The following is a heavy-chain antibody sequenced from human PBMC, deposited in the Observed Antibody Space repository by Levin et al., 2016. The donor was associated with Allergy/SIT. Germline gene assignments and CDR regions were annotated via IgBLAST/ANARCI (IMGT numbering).Heavy chain of an antibody. V-gene: IGHV1-69*13. CDR2: IIPIFGTA. D-gene: IGHD6-13*01. CDR3: ASISSSWYWAFDY. J-gene: IGHJ4*02. CDR1: GGTFSSYA. Sequence: SVKVSCKASGGTFSSYAISWVRQAPGQGLEWMGGIIPIFGTANYAQKFQGRVTITADESTSTAYMELSSLRSEDTAVYYCASISSSWYWAFDYWGQGTLVTVSS.